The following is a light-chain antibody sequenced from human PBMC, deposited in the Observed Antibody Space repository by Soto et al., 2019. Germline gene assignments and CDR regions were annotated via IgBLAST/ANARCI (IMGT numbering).Light chain of an antibody. CDR2: EVS. V-gene: IGLV2-14*03. Sequence: SALTQPASVSGSPGQSITISCTGTSSDVGAYDYVSWYQQHPDKAPELMIYEVSNRPSGVSNRFSGSKSVNTATLTISGLQADDEADYYCSSYTSSSTRVFGTGTKVTVL. J-gene: IGLJ1*01. CDR1: SSDVGAYDY. CDR3: SSYTSSSTRV.